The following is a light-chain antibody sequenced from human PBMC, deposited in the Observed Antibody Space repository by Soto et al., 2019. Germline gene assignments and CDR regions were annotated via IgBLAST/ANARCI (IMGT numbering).Light chain of an antibody. V-gene: IGLV1-44*01. CDR3: AAWDDFLNGHWV. J-gene: IGLJ3*02. CDR2: ANN. CDR1: SSNIGSST. Sequence: QSVLTQPPSVSGTPGQRVTISCSGSSSNIGSSTVNWYQQLPGTAPIRLIYANNHRPSGVPDRFSASKSGTSASLAISGLLSEDEADYFCAAWDDFLNGHWVFGGGTKLTVL.